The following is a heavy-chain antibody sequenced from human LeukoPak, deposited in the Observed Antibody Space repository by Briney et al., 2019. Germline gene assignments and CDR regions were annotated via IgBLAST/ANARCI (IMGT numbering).Heavy chain of an antibody. V-gene: IGHV4-34*01. Sequence: SETLSLSCAVYGGSLSGYYWSWIRQSPGKGLEGIGEINHSGSTNYTPSLKSRVTISVDTSKNQFSLKLSSVTAADTAVYYCARGGDSSAYYLLDAFDIWGQGTMVTVSS. D-gene: IGHD3-22*01. CDR2: INHSGST. CDR1: GGSLSGYY. CDR3: ARGGDSSAYYLLDAFDI. J-gene: IGHJ3*02.